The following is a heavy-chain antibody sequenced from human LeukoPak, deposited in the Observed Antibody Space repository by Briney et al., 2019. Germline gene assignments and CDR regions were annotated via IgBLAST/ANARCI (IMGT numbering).Heavy chain of an antibody. J-gene: IGHJ4*02. CDR2: MNPNSGNT. CDR3: ARRARVAAAGTLGY. V-gene: IGHV1-8*01. D-gene: IGHD6-13*01. Sequence: ASVKVSCKASGYTFTSYDINWVGQATGQGLEWMGWMNPNSGNTGYAQKFQGRVTMTRNTSISTAYMELSSLRSEDTAVYYCARRARVAAAGTLGYWGQGTLVTVSS. CDR1: GYTFTSYD.